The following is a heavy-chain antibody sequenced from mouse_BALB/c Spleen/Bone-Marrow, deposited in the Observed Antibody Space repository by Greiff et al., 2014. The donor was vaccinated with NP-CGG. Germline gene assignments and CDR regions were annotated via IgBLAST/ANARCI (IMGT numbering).Heavy chain of an antibody. CDR1: GYTFTSYY. CDR3: ARDYYGSSSFAY. D-gene: IGHD1-1*01. V-gene: IGHV1S56*01. J-gene: IGHJ3*01. Sequence: VQGVESGPELVKPGASVRISCKASGYTFTSYYIHWVKQRPGQGLEWIGWIYPGNVNTKYNEKFKGKGTLTADKSSSTAYMQLSSLTSEDSAVYFCARDYYGSSSFAYWGQGTLVTVSA. CDR2: IYPGNVNT.